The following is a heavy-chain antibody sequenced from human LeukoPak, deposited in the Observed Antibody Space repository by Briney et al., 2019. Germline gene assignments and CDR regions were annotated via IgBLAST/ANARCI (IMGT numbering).Heavy chain of an antibody. J-gene: IGHJ4*02. Sequence: HPSETLSLTCTVSGGSISSYYWSWVRQAPGKGLEWVSSISGSGSGGSTYYADSVKGRFTISRDNSKNTLYLQMNSLIAEDTAVYYCAKSGYNRFDYWGQGTRVTVSS. V-gene: IGHV3-23*01. CDR3: AKSGYNRFDY. CDR1: GGSISSYY. D-gene: IGHD5-24*01. CDR2: ISGSGSGGST.